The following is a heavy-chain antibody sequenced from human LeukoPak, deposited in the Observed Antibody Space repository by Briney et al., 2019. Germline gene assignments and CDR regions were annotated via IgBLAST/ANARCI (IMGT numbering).Heavy chain of an antibody. CDR3: ARHKGPLSDAFDI. CDR2: IYYSGST. V-gene: IGHV4-39*01. Sequence: SETLSLTCTVSGGSVSSSSYYWGWIRQPPGKGLEWIGSIYYSGSTYYNPSLKSRVTISVDTSKNQFSLKLSSVTAADTAVYYCARHKGPLSDAFDIWGQGTMVTVSS. CDR1: GGSVSSSSYY. J-gene: IGHJ3*02.